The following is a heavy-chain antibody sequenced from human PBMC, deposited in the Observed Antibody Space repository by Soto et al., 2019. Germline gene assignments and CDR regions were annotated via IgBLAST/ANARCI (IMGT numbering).Heavy chain of an antibody. V-gene: IGHV2-5*02. CDR1: GFSLSTSGVG. Sequence: QITLKESGPTLVKPTQTLTRTCTLSGFSLSTSGVGVGWIRQPPGKALEWLALVYWDDEKRYSPSLKSRLTITKDTSKNQVVLTMTNMDPVDTATYYCAHRPNCWSTSCFYFDYWGQGILVTVSS. J-gene: IGHJ4*02. D-gene: IGHD2-2*01. CDR3: AHRPNCWSTSCFYFDY. CDR2: VYWDDEK.